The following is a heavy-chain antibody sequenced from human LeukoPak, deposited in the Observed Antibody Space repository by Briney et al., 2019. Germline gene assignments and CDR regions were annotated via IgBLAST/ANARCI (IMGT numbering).Heavy chain of an antibody. CDR3: ARASRDGYNQNFDY. CDR1: GYSFSSYW. V-gene: IGHV5-51*01. CDR2: IYPGGSET. Sequence: GESLKISCRGLGYSFSSYWNAWVRQRPGKDLQWMGIIYPGGSETRYDPSFQGQVTISADSSTSTAYLQWSSLRASDTAMYYCARASRDGYNQNFDYWGQGTLVSVSS. J-gene: IGHJ4*02. D-gene: IGHD5-24*01.